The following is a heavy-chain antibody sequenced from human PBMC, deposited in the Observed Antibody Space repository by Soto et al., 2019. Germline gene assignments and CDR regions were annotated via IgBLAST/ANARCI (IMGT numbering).Heavy chain of an antibody. D-gene: IGHD2-8*02. CDR1: GGSFSGYY. CDR3: ARDKITGLFDY. V-gene: IGHV4-34*01. Sequence: QVQLQQWGAGLLKPSETLSLTCAVDGGSFSGYYCTWIRQPPGTGLEWIGEINHSGSTNYNPSLKSRVTISVDTSKNQFSLKLTSVTAADTAVYYCARDKITGLFDYWGQGTLVTVSS. J-gene: IGHJ4*02. CDR2: INHSGST.